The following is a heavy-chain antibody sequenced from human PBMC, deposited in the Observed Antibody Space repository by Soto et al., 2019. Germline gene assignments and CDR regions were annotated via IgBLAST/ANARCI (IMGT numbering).Heavy chain of an antibody. CDR2: ISPMFGAA. V-gene: IGHV1-69*19. CDR3: AREVQVHTPAFVY. Sequence: QVQLVQSGAEMKKPGSSVKVSCQSSGGNFNTYAMNWVRQAPGQGPEWMGDISPMFGAANYAPKFQGRVTITADESTGTSYMQLRSLTSEYTALYFWAREVQVHTPAFVYWGQGTLVTVSS. CDR1: GGNFNTYA. D-gene: IGHD3-10*01. J-gene: IGHJ4*02.